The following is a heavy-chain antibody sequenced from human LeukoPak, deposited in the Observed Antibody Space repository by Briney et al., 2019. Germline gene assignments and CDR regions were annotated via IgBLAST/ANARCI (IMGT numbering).Heavy chain of an antibody. D-gene: IGHD4-17*01. J-gene: IGHJ6*03. CDR3: ARGTFDYDVVTGIHYYYMDV. CDR2: MKPDSGNS. Sequence: ASVKVSCKASGYPFTSFEINWVRQVTGEGLEWMGRMKPDSGNSAFAQKFRDRVTLSSDSSINTAYMEVSSLGSDDTAVYFCARGTFDYDVVTGIHYYYMDVWGTGTAVTVSS. CDR1: GYPFTSFE. V-gene: IGHV1-8*01.